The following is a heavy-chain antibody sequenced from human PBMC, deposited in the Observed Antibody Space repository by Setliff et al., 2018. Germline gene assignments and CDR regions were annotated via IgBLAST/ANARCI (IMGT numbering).Heavy chain of an antibody. V-gene: IGHV4-61*02. CDR1: GGSISSGSYY. Sequence: NPSETLSLTCTVSGGSISSGSYYWSWIRQPAGKGLEWIGRISTSESSNYNPSLNSRVTISLDTSKNQFSLKLSSVTAADAAVYYCARTMVQTKLRAFDIWGQGTMVTVS. J-gene: IGHJ3*02. CDR2: ISTSESS. D-gene: IGHD3-10*01. CDR3: ARTMVQTKLRAFDI.